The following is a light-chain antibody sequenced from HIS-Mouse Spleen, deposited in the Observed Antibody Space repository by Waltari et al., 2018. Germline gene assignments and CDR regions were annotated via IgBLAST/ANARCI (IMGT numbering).Light chain of an antibody. Sequence: QSALTQPASVSGSPGQSITIACTETRSHVGSYNLVSWYQQHPGKAPKLMIYEGSKRPSGVSNRFSGSKSGNTASLTISGLQAEDEADYYCCSYAGSSKVFGTGTKVTVL. CDR2: EGS. CDR1: RSHVGSYNL. CDR3: CSYAGSSKV. J-gene: IGLJ1*01. V-gene: IGLV2-23*01.